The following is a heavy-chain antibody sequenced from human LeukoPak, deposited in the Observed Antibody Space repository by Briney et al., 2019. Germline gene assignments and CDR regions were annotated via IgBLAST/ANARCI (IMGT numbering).Heavy chain of an antibody. Sequence: ASVKVSCKASGYSFTSHYMHWVRQAPGQGLEWLGLINPSGSSTLYAQKFQGRVTMTRDMSTTTDYMELSSLRSEDTAVYYCARDGSGSYYAFDIWGQGTMVTVSS. CDR2: INPSGSST. J-gene: IGHJ3*02. CDR3: ARDGSGSYYAFDI. V-gene: IGHV1-46*01. CDR1: GYSFTSHY. D-gene: IGHD3-10*01.